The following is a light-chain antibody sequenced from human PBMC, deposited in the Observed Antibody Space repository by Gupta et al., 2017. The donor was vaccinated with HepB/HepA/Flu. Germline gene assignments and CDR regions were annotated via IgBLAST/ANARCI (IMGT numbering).Light chain of an antibody. CDR2: GSS. CDR3: QQSYSSLHT. Sequence: DIQMTQSPSSLSASVGDRVTITCRASQRVSTYLNWYQQRPGKVPKLLIFGSSTLQGGVPSRFSGSGSGTDFTLTISSLQPEDFATYYCQQSYSSLHTFGGGTKVEV. J-gene: IGKJ4*01. V-gene: IGKV1-39*01. CDR1: QRVSTY.